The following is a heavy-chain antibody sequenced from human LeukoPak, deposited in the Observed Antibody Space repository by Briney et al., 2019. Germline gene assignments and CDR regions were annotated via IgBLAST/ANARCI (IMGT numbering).Heavy chain of an antibody. CDR1: GGSISSSSYY. CDR2: IYYSGST. J-gene: IGHJ3*02. D-gene: IGHD2-8*01. Sequence: SETLSLTCTVSGGSISSSSYYWGWIRQPPGKGLEWIGSIYYSGSTYYNPSLKSRVTISVDTSKNQFSLKLSSVTAADTAVYYCARVDSTPMVFDIWGQGTMVTVSS. CDR3: ARVDSTPMVFDI. V-gene: IGHV4-39*07.